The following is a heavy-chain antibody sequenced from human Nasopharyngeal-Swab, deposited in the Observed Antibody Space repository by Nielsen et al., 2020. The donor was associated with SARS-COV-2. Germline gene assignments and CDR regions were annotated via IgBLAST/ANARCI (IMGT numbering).Heavy chain of an antibody. V-gene: IGHV1-69*13. CDR2: IIPIFGTA. CDR3: ARQDVVVPAAKSKKYYMDV. Sequence: SVKVSCKASGGTFSSYAISWVRQAPGQGLEWMGGIIPIFGTANYAQKFQGRVTITADESTSTAYMELNSLRSEDTAVYYCARQDVVVPAAKSKKYYMDVWGKGTTVTVSS. J-gene: IGHJ6*03. CDR1: GGTFSSYA. D-gene: IGHD2-2*01.